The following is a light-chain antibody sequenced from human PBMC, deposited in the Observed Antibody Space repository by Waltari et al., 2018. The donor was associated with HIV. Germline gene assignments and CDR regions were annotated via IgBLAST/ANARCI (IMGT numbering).Light chain of an antibody. CDR1: RTVLYSSDNQNY. CDR3: QQYYTVPPT. Sequence: DIVMTQSPDSLAVSLGERATINCTSSRTVLYSSDNQNYLAWYLQRPGHHPKVLIFWASTRAFGVPDRFTGSWSGTDFSLTLSSLQAADVGIYYCQQYYTVPPTFGGGTKVEI. J-gene: IGKJ4*01. CDR2: WAS. V-gene: IGKV4-1*01.